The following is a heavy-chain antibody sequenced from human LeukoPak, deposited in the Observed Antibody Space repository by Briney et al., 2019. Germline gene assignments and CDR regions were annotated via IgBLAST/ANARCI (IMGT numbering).Heavy chain of an antibody. V-gene: IGHV3-7*01. CDR2: IKQDGSEK. D-gene: IGHD5-12*01. CDR3: LRGYDYVGVSY. J-gene: IGHJ4*02. CDR1: GFTFSSYW. Sequence: GGSLRLSCAASGFTFSSYWMNWVRQAPGKGLEWVANIKQDGSEKYYVDSVKGRFTISRDNAKNSLYLQMNSLRAEDTAVYYCLRGYDYVGVSYWGQGTLVTVSS.